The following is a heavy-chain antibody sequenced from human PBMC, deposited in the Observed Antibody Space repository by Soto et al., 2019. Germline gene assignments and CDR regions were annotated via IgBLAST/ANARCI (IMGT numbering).Heavy chain of an antibody. D-gene: IGHD3-16*02. CDR1: GFSLSNARMG. CDR2: IFSNDEK. Sequence: SGPTLVNPTETLTLTCTVSGFSLSNARMGVSWIRQPPGKALEWLAHIFSNDEKSYSTSLKSRLTISKDTSKSQVVLTMTNMDPVDTATYYCARIRXYYDYVWGSYRRNWFDPWGQGTLVTVSS. V-gene: IGHV2-26*01. J-gene: IGHJ5*02. CDR3: ARIRXYYDYVWGSYRRNWFDP.